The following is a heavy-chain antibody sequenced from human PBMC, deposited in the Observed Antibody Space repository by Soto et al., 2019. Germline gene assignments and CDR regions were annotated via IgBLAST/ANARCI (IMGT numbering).Heavy chain of an antibody. CDR2: MNRNSGDT. J-gene: IGHJ5*02. V-gene: IGHV1-8*02. CDR3: AVTYFDYTWGHYRYS. Sequence: EASVKVSCKTSGYTFTTYDIHWVRQASGQGLEWMGSMNRNSGDTAYAQKLQDRVTMTRDTSISTAHMELSSLRSEDTATYYCAVTYFDYTWGHYRYSWGQGTPVTVSS. CDR1: GYTFTTYD. D-gene: IGHD3-16*02.